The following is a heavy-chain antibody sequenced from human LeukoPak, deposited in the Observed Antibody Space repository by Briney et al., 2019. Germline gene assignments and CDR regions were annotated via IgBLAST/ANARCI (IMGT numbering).Heavy chain of an antibody. CDR3: AREYWGYYDDSGYPFDN. Sequence: GGSLRLSCEASGFTFTNFWMSWVRQAPGKGLEWVANIKRGGRNENYVDSVRGRFTSSRDTAKDSLYLQMNSLRAEDTAVYYCAREYWGYYDDSGYPFDNWGQGTLVSVSS. CDR1: GFTFTNFW. V-gene: IGHV3-7*01. D-gene: IGHD3-22*01. CDR2: IKRGGRNE. J-gene: IGHJ4*02.